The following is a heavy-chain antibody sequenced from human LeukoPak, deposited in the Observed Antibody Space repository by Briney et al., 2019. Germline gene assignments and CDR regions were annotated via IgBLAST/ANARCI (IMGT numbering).Heavy chain of an antibody. Sequence: PGGSLRLSCAASGITFSNYAMHWVRKAPGKGRGWGGVIYYGGSITFYADSVKGRFTISRDNSRSTLYLRMNSLRPEDTAVYYCAKDGRTARPGGYYFDYWGQGTLVTVSS. V-gene: IGHV3-30*18. CDR3: AKDGRTARPGGYYFDY. CDR1: GITFSNYA. J-gene: IGHJ4*02. D-gene: IGHD1-14*01. CDR2: IYYGGSIT.